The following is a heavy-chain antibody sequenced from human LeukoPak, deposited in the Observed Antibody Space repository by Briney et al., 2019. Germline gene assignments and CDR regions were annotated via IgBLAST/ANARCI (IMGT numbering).Heavy chain of an antibody. CDR3: SIYYSVRGVNS. J-gene: IGHJ4*02. V-gene: IGHV4-39*01. Sequence: SETLSLTCTLSGASISTSTYFWCWIRQSPGKELEWIGSISYLGTTYFNPSLQSRVSMSIDTSKNQFSLKMSSVTAADTAVYYCSIYYSVRGVNSWGQGALVTVSS. CDR1: GASISTSTYF. CDR2: ISYLGTT. D-gene: IGHD3-10*02.